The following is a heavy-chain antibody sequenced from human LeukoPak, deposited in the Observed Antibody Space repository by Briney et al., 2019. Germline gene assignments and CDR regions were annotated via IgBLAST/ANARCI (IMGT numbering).Heavy chain of an antibody. CDR1: GLTFSDYY. CDR3: ARGSRGPYYYYYMDV. J-gene: IGHJ6*03. CDR2: ISSSGSTI. V-gene: IGHV3-11*04. D-gene: IGHD2-15*01. Sequence: PGGSLRLSCAASGLTFSDYYMSWIRQAPGKGLEWVSYISSSGSTIYYADSVKGLFTISRDNAKNSLFLQMNSLRAEDTAVYYCARGSRGPYYYYYMDVWGKGTTVTVSS.